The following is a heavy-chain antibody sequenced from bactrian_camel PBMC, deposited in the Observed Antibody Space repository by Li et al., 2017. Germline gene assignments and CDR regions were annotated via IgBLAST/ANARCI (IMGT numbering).Heavy chain of an antibody. V-gene: IGHV3S42*01. CDR1: RVARSLFC. Sequence: DVQLVESGGGSVQAGGSLRLSCGGFRVARSLFCMAWFRQAPGKGREGVATIDDDAATSYRDSVKGRFTISRDNAKNTLYLQMNSLKPEDTATYYCAAYFASECTFSGLGADYWGQGTQVTVS. D-gene: IGHD5*01. J-gene: IGHJ4*01. CDR2: IDDDAAT. CDR3: AAYFASECTFSGLGADY.